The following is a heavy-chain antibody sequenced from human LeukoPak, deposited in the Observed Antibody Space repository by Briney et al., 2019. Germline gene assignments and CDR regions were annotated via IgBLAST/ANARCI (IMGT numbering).Heavy chain of an antibody. D-gene: IGHD2-2*01. Sequence: SETLSLTCTVSGGSLSSYYWSWIRGSDGKGLEWIGRMYISGTTNYDPSLKSRVTVSVDTSKNQFSLKLSSVTAADTAVYYCARFVGDCSSTSCSHYYYYMDVWGKGTTVTVSS. CDR1: GGSLSSYY. J-gene: IGHJ6*03. CDR2: MYISGTT. CDR3: ARFVGDCSSTSCSHYYYYMDV. V-gene: IGHV4-4*07.